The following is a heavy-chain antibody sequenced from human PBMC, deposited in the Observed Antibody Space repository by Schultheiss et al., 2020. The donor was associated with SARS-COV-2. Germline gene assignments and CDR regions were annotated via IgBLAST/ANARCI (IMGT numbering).Heavy chain of an antibody. J-gene: IGHJ3*02. CDR3: ARQDQGDAFDI. CDR1: GFTFSSYG. CDR2: ISYDGSNK. D-gene: IGHD2-2*01. V-gene: IGHV3-30*03. Sequence: GGSLRLSCAASGFTFSSYGMHWVRQAPGKGLEWVAVISYDGSNKYYADSVKGRFTISRDNSKTTLYLQMNSLRAEDTAVYYCARQDQGDAFDIWGQGTMVTVSS.